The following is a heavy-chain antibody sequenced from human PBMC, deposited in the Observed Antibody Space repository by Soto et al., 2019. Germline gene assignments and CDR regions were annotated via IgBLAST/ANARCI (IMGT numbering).Heavy chain of an antibody. D-gene: IGHD3-10*01. CDR2: ISGSGGST. CDR3: AKDILAGNSYGSSFYYYYYGMDV. CDR1: GFTFSSYA. J-gene: IGHJ6*02. Sequence: PGGSLRLSCAASGFTFSSYAMSWVRQAPGKGLEWVSAISGSGGSTYYADSVKGRFTISRDNSKNTLYLQMNSLRAEDTAVYYYAKDILAGNSYGSSFYYYYYGMDVWGQGTTVTVSS. V-gene: IGHV3-23*01.